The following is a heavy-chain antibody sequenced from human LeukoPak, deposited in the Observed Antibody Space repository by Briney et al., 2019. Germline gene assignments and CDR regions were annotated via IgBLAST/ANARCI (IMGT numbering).Heavy chain of an antibody. CDR2: ISAYNGHI. Sequence: ASVKVSCKASGYTFTSYGISWVRQAPGQGLEWMGWISAYNGHINYAQILQGRVTMTTDTSTSTTYMELRSLRSDDTAVYYCARGGHYGFWSTPPDFWGQGTLVTVSS. CDR1: GYTFTSYG. CDR3: ARGGHYGFWSTPPDF. V-gene: IGHV1-18*01. J-gene: IGHJ4*02. D-gene: IGHD3-3*01.